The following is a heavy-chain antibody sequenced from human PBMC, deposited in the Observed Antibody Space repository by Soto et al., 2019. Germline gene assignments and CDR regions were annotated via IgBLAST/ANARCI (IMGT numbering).Heavy chain of an antibody. J-gene: IGHJ3*02. V-gene: IGHV1-24*01. Sequence: GASVKVSCKVSGYTLTELSMHWVRQAPGKGLEWMGGFDPEDGETNYAQKLQGRVTMTTDTSTSTAYMELRSLRSDDTAVYCCARYMMTTVTTTAFDIWGQGTMVTVSS. CDR3: ARYMMTTVTTTAFDI. CDR1: GYTLTELS. D-gene: IGHD4-17*01. CDR2: FDPEDGET.